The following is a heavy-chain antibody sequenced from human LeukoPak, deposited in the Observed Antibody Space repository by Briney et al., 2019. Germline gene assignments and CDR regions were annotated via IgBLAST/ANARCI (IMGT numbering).Heavy chain of an antibody. CDR2: ISSSSSYI. CDR1: GFTFSSYS. J-gene: IGHJ4*02. V-gene: IGHV3-21*01. CDR3: ARDLGGTFGGAIVPFDY. D-gene: IGHD3-16*02. Sequence: GGSLRLSCAASGFTFSSYSMNWVRQAPGKGLEWVSSISSSSSYIYYADSVKGRFTISRDNAKNSMYLQMNSLRAEDTAVYYCARDLGGTFGGAIVPFDYWGQGTLVTVSS.